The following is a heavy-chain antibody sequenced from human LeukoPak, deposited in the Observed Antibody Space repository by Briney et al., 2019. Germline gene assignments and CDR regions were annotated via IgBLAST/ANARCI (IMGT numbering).Heavy chain of an antibody. CDR3: AGIKRLGVAFDY. V-gene: IGHV4-59*01. CDR2: IYYSGST. D-gene: IGHD6-19*01. Sequence: SETLSLTCTVSGGSISSYYWSWIRQPPGKGLEWIGYIYYSGSTNYNPSLKSRVTISVDTSKNQFSLKLSSVTAADTAVYYCAGIKRLGVAFDYWGQGTLVTVSS. J-gene: IGHJ4*02. CDR1: GGSISSYY.